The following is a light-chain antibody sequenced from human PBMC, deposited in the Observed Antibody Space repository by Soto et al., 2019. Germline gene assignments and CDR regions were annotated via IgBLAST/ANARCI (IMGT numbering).Light chain of an antibody. CDR1: QSISSW. V-gene: IGKV1-5*03. CDR2: KAS. Sequence: DIQMTQSPSALSASVGDRVTITCRASQSISSWLAWYQQKPGKAPKLLIYKASSLESGVPSRFSGSGSGTEITLTIRSLQPDDFATYYCQPYNSYSGTFGQGTKVDI. J-gene: IGKJ1*01. CDR3: QPYNSYSGT.